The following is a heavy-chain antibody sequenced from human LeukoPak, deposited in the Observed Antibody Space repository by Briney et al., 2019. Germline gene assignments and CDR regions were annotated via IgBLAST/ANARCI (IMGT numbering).Heavy chain of an antibody. J-gene: IGHJ4*02. CDR3: ARFDWNYVSFDY. D-gene: IGHD1-7*01. CDR2: INHSGST. Sequence: SETLSLTCAVYGGSFSGYYWSWIRQPPGKGLEWIGEINHSGSTNYNPSHKSRVTISVDTSKNQFSLKLSSVTAADTAVYYCARFDWNYVSFDYWGQGTLVTVSS. CDR1: GGSFSGYY. V-gene: IGHV4-34*01.